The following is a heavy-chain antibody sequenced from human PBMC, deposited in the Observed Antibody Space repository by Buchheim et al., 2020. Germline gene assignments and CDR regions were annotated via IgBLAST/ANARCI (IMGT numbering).Heavy chain of an antibody. CDR2: ISGSGGSR. D-gene: IGHD1-26*01. CDR1: GFTFSSYA. V-gene: IGHV3-23*04. J-gene: IGHJ4*02. CDR3: AKGVGADTYCFDY. Sequence: EVQLVESGGGLGQPGVSLRLSCAASGFTFSSYAMSWVRQAPGKGLEWVSAISGSGGSRYYADYVKGRFTISRDNSKNTLYLQMNSLRVEDTAIYYCAKGVGADTYCFDYWGRGTL.